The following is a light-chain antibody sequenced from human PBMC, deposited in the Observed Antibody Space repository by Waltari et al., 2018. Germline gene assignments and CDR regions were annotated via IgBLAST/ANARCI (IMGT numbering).Light chain of an antibody. CDR3: QQYYSTPQT. CDR2: WAS. Sequence: DIVMTQSPDSLAVSLGERATINCKSSQSVLYSSNNKNYLGWYQQKTGQPPKLLIYWASTRESGVPDRCSGSGSGTDFTLTISSLQAEDVAVYYCQQYYSTPQTFGQGTKLEIK. J-gene: IGKJ2*01. CDR1: QSVLYSSNNKNY. V-gene: IGKV4-1*01.